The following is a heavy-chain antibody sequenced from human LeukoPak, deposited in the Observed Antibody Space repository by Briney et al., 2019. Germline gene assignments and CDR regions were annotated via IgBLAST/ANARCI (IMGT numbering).Heavy chain of an antibody. CDR1: GGSISSSSYY. J-gene: IGHJ6*02. CDR3: ARNTHVLWLQDRYYGMDV. Sequence: ASETLSLTCTVSGGSISSSSYYWGWIRQPPGKGLEWIGSIYYSGSTYYNPSLKSRVTISVDTSKNQFSLKLSSVTAADTAVYYCARNTHVLWLQDRYYGMDVWGQGTTVTVSS. V-gene: IGHV4-39*01. D-gene: IGHD5-18*01. CDR2: IYYSGST.